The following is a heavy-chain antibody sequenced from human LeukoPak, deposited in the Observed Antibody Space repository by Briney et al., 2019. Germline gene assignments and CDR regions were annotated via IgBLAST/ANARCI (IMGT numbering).Heavy chain of an antibody. V-gene: IGHV1-69*13. J-gene: IGHJ4*02. Sequence: SVKVSCKASGGTFSSYAISWVRQAPGQGLEWMGGIIPIFATASYAQKFQGRVTITADESTSTAYMELSSLRSEDTAVYYCARGPITTRSHFDYWGQGTLVTVSS. D-gene: IGHD3-22*01. CDR1: GGTFSSYA. CDR3: ARGPITTRSHFDY. CDR2: IIPIFATA.